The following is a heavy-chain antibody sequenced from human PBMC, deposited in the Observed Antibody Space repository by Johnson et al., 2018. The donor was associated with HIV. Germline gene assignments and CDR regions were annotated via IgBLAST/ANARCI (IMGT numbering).Heavy chain of an antibody. D-gene: IGHD3-22*01. CDR3: SKDLYDSSGSGAFDI. Sequence: VQLVESGGGVVQPGRSLRLSCAASGFTFSSFGMHWVRQAPGKGLEWVANIKQDGSEKYYVDSVKGRFTISRDNAKNSLYLQMNSLRAEDTALYYCSKDLYDSSGSGAFDIWGQGTMVTVSS. CDR2: IKQDGSEK. V-gene: IGHV3-7*03. CDR1: GFTFSSFG. J-gene: IGHJ3*02.